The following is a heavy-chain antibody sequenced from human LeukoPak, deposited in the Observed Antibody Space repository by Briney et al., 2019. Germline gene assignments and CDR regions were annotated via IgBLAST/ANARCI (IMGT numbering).Heavy chain of an antibody. V-gene: IGHV4-38-2*02. J-gene: IGHJ4*02. CDR2: IYHSGST. Sequence: SETLSLTCTVSGYSISSGNYWDWIRQPPGKGLEWIGSIYHSGSTYHNPSLKSRVTISLDTSKNHFSLKVSSVTAADTAVYYCARMSIFGVVPYYFDYWGQGTLVTVSS. D-gene: IGHD3-3*01. CDR3: ARMSIFGVVPYYFDY. CDR1: GYSISSGNY.